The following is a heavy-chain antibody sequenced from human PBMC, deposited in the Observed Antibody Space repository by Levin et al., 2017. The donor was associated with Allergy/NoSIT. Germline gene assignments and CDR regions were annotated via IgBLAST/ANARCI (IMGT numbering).Heavy chain of an antibody. CDR2: IKEDGSEK. D-gene: IGHD3-10*01. V-gene: IGHV3-7*04. CDR3: ARETWFRFDC. CDR1: GITFSHSW. J-gene: IGHJ4*02. Sequence: GGSLRLSCAAPGITFSHSWMSWVRQAPGKGLEWVANIKEDGSEKYFVDSVKGRFTISRDNAENSLWLQMNSLRVEDTAVYYCARETWFRFDCWGQGTPVTVSS.